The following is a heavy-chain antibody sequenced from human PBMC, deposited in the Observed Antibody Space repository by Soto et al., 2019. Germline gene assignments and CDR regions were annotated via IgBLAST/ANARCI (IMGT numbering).Heavy chain of an antibody. CDR3: ARDLVRYCSGGSCYQAY. V-gene: IGHV3-33*01. CDR2: IWYDGSNK. D-gene: IGHD2-15*01. CDR1: GFTFSSYG. J-gene: IGHJ4*02. Sequence: GGSLRLSCAASGFTFSSYGMHWVRQAPGKGLEWVAVIWYDGSNKYYADSVKGRFTISRDNSKNTLYLQMNSLRAEDTAVYYCARDLVRYCSGGSCYQAYWGQGTLVTVSS.